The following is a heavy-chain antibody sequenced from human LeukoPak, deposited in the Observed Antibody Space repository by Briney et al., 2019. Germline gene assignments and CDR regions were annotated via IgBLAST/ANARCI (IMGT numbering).Heavy chain of an antibody. V-gene: IGHV1-46*01. D-gene: IGHD4-17*01. CDR3: ARGRGGDYGDYYYYMDV. CDR2: INPSSGST. CDR1: EYTFTSYY. J-gene: IGHJ6*03. Sequence: ALVKVSCKASEYTFTSYYIHWVRQAPGQGLEWMGLINPSSGSTNYAQKFQGRVTMTRNTSISTAYMELSSLRSEDTAVYYCARGRGGDYGDYYYYMDVWGKGTTVTISS.